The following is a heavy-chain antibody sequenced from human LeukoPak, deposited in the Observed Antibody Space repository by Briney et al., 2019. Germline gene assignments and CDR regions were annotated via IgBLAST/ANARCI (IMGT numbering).Heavy chain of an antibody. CDR3: ARDRKGALNYGMDV. J-gene: IGHJ6*02. CDR1: RFTFSNYP. Sequence: GGSLRLSCAASRFTFSNYPMHWVRQAPGKGLEWVAVISYDGSNKYYADSVKGRFTISRDNSKNTLYLQMNSLRAEDTAVYYCARDRKGALNYGMDVWGQGTTVTVSS. CDR2: ISYDGSNK. V-gene: IGHV3-30*04.